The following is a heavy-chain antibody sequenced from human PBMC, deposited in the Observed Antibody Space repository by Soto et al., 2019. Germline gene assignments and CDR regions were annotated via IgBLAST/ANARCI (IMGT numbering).Heavy chain of an antibody. D-gene: IGHD2-21*02. CDR3: ARVPRDFCGRDCSSEN. CDR2: ISYDGTNK. V-gene: IGHV3-30*03. J-gene: IGHJ4*02. Sequence: PGGSLRLSCTASVFIFGSYGMHLVRQAPGKGLEWVALISYDGTNKYYPDSVKGRFTISRDNPKNTLYLEMNRLIPQDTAVYYSARVPRDFCGRDCSSENWCQGT. CDR1: VFIFGSYG.